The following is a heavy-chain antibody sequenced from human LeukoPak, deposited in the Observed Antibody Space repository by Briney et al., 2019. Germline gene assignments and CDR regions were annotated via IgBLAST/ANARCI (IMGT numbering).Heavy chain of an antibody. Sequence: SETLSLTCAVYGVSFSGYYWSWIRQPPGKGLEWTGEINHSGSTNYNPSLKSRVTISVDTSKNQFSLKLSSVTAADTAVYYCARVKKAYYYDSSVYFGYWGQGTLVTVSS. J-gene: IGHJ4*02. CDR1: GVSFSGYY. V-gene: IGHV4-34*01. CDR2: INHSGST. D-gene: IGHD3-22*01. CDR3: ARVKKAYYYDSSVYFGY.